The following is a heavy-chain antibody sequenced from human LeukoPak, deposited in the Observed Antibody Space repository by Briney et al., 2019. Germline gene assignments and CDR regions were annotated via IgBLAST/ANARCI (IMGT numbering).Heavy chain of an antibody. V-gene: IGHV3-53*05. CDR1: GFSVSGNH. CDR2: IYSGGST. Sequence: GGSLRLSCAASGFSVSGNHMSWVRQAPGKGLEWVSVIYSGGSTYYIDSVRGRFTISRDNSKNTLYLQMNSLRDDDTAVYYCARILYNGNDYSFDYWGQGTLVTVSS. CDR3: ARILYNGNDYSFDY. D-gene: IGHD5-12*01. J-gene: IGHJ4*02.